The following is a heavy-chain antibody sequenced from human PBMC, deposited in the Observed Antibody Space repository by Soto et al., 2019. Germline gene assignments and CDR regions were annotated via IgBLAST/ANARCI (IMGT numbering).Heavy chain of an antibody. D-gene: IGHD3-3*01. Sequence: ASVKVSCKVSGYTLTELSMHWVRQAPGKGLEWMGGFDPEDGERIYAQKFQGRVTMTEDTSTDTAYMELSSLRSEDTAVYYCATGLDFGVVSLGASYGMEVWGQGTTVTVSS. J-gene: IGHJ6*02. CDR2: FDPEDGER. V-gene: IGHV1-24*01. CDR3: ATGLDFGVVSLGASYGMEV. CDR1: GYTLTELS.